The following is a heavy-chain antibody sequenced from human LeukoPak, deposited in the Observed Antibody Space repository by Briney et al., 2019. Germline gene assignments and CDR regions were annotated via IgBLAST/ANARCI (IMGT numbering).Heavy chain of an antibody. CDR2: IYYSGST. V-gene: IGHV4-59*01. J-gene: IGHJ4*02. Sequence: SETLSLTCTVPGGFISSYYWSWIRQPPGKGLEWIGYIYYSGSTNYNPSLKSRVTISVDTSKNQFSLKLSSVTAADTAVYYCARERSYYFDYWGQGTLVTVSS. D-gene: IGHD1-26*01. CDR1: GGFISSYY. CDR3: ARERSYYFDY.